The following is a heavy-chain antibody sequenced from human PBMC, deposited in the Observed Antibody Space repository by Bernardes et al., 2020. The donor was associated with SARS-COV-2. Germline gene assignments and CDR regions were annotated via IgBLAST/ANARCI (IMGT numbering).Heavy chain of an antibody. CDR3: ARVGSDSTWYYFDY. V-gene: IGHV3-33*01. D-gene: IGHD3-10*01. Sequence: GGSLRLSCAASGFTFSSFGMHWVRQAPGKGLEWVAVIWHDGSNKYYADSVKGRFTISRDNSKNTLHLQMNSLRAEDTAVYYCARVGSDSTWYYFDYWGQGTLVTVSS. J-gene: IGHJ4*02. CDR1: GFTFSSFG. CDR2: IWHDGSNK.